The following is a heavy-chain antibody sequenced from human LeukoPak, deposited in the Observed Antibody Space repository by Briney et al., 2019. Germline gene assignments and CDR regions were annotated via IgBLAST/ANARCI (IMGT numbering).Heavy chain of an antibody. J-gene: IGHJ6*03. CDR2: IYTSGST. V-gene: IGHV4-4*07. D-gene: IGHD2-2*01. CDR3: ARERDCSSTSCYSPSTGASYYMDV. CDR1: GGSISSYY. Sequence: PSETLSLTCTVSGGSISSYYWSWIRQPAGKGLEWIGRIYTSGSTNYNPSLKSRVTMSVDTSKNQFSLKLSSVTAADTAVYYCARERDCSSTSCYSPSTGASYYMDVWGKGTTVTVSS.